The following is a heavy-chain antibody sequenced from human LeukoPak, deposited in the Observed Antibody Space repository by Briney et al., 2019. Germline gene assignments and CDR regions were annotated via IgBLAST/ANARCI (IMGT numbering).Heavy chain of an antibody. J-gene: IGHJ4*02. CDR3: ATPAGPFGDYDY. Sequence: SETLSLTCTVSGGSISSTSYYWGWIRQPPGKGLEWIGSIYYSGSTYFKPSLKSRLTISVDTSKNQFSLKLSSVTAADTAVYYCATPAGPFGDYDYWDQGTLVTVSS. CDR2: IYYSGST. V-gene: IGHV4-39*01. D-gene: IGHD4-17*01. CDR1: GGSISSTSYY.